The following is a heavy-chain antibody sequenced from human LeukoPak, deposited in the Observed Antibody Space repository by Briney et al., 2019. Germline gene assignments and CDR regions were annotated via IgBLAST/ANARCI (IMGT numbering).Heavy chain of an antibody. CDR1: GYTFASYW. J-gene: IGHJ6*03. Sequence: GESLKISCKGSGYTFASYWIAWVRQMPGKGLEWMGIIYPGDSDTRYNPSFQGQVTISADKSISTAYLEWSSLKASDTAIYFCARHFGTKHYYYMDVWGKGTTVTISS. D-gene: IGHD1/OR15-1a*01. V-gene: IGHV5-51*01. CDR2: IYPGDSDT. CDR3: ARHFGTKHYYYMDV.